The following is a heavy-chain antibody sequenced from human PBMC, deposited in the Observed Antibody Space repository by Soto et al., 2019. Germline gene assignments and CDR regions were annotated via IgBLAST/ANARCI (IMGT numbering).Heavy chain of an antibody. V-gene: IGHV6-1*01. Sequence: SQTLSLTCAISGDSVSSKSAAWHWIRQSPSRGLEWLGWTYYRSKWSSNYAVSVKSRITINPDTSNNQFSLQLNSVTPEDTAVYFCAKGDNLGPKTGYAFDPWGQGIMVTVSS. CDR2: TYYRSKWSS. CDR1: GDSVSSKSAA. J-gene: IGHJ5*02. CDR3: AKGDNLGPKTGYAFDP. D-gene: IGHD5-12*01.